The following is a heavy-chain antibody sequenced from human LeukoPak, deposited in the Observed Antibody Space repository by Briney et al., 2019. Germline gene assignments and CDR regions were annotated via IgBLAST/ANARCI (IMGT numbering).Heavy chain of an antibody. V-gene: IGHV1-2*02. J-gene: IGHJ3*02. Sequence: ASVKVSCKASGYTFTSYGISWVRQAPGQGLEWMGWINPISGGTNYAQNFQGRVTITRDTSISTAYMELSSLRSDDAAAYYCARVARMTSYDAFDIWGQGTMVTVSS. CDR2: INPISGGT. D-gene: IGHD3-9*01. CDR3: ARVARMTSYDAFDI. CDR1: GYTFTSYG.